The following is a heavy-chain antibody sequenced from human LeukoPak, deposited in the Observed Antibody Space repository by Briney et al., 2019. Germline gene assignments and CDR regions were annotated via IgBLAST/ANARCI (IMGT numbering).Heavy chain of an antibody. D-gene: IGHD3-9*01. Sequence: GGSLRLSCVASGFTFSSYWMHWVRQDPRKGLVWVSRINGDGRNINYADSVRDRFTISRDNAKNTLYLQMNTLRVEDTAVYYCTRDPMDYDVSTGLHHYYMDVWGQGTTVTVSS. J-gene: IGHJ6*02. V-gene: IGHV3-74*01. CDR2: INGDGRNI. CDR3: TRDPMDYDVSTGLHHYYMDV. CDR1: GFTFSSYW.